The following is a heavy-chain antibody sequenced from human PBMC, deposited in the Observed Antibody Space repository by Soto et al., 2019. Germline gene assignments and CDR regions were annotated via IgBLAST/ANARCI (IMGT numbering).Heavy chain of an antibody. Sequence: QVQLVQSGAEVKKPGASVKVSCKASGYTFSNYGISWVRQAPGQGLEWMGWVSGYKDNTDYAQKFQGRVTMTTDTSTSTAYMEVRSLKSDDTAVYYCARDNGYSYGPYFDYWGQGTVVTVSS. J-gene: IGHJ4*02. CDR3: ARDNGYSYGPYFDY. CDR1: GYTFSNYG. D-gene: IGHD5-18*01. CDR2: VSGYKDNT. V-gene: IGHV1-18*01.